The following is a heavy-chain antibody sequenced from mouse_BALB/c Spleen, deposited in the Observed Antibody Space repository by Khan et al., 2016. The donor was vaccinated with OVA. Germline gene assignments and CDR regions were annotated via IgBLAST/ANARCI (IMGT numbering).Heavy chain of an antibody. Sequence: EVELVESGGSSVKPGGSLKLSCAVSGFTFSSYVMSWVRQTPEKRLEWVASISSGGSTYYPDRVKGRFTISRNNARNILNLQMSSLRSEDMAIYYCAREAYRYDEYYFDYWGQGTTLTVSS. D-gene: IGHD2-14*01. CDR2: ISSGGST. J-gene: IGHJ2*01. CDR3: AREAYRYDEYYFDY. V-gene: IGHV5-6-5*01. CDR1: GFTFSSYV.